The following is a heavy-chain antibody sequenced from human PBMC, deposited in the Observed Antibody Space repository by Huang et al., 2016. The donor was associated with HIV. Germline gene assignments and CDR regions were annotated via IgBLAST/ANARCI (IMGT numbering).Heavy chain of an antibody. J-gene: IGHJ3*01. CDR1: GFPFSACG. V-gene: IGHV3-30*02. CDR3: VKERGSSRARSSFDF. Sequence: VRLVEAGGGVVQPGASLTLSCSASGFPFSACGMDWVGQAPGRGLEWVLFIRYDGNNNYLIGAVKGRFTISSGNYNKTLYLRMNSRLSEDTAVYYYVKERGSSRARSSFDFWGQGTSVIVSS. CDR2: IRYDGNNN. D-gene: IGHD6-13*01.